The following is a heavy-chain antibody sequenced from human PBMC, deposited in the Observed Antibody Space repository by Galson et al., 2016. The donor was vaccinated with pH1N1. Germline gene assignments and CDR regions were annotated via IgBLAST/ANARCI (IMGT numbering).Heavy chain of an antibody. Sequence: SVKVSCKASGGTFRNFGIGWVRQAPGQGLEWMGGVLPILGITNYAQKFQGRVTIFADTSTDTAYMDLSSLRSDDTAMYFCAASLDGWYRGFDFWGQGTLVTVSS. V-gene: IGHV1-69*10. CDR3: AASLDGWYRGFDF. CDR1: GGTFRNFG. J-gene: IGHJ4*02. CDR2: VLPILGIT. D-gene: IGHD6-19*01.